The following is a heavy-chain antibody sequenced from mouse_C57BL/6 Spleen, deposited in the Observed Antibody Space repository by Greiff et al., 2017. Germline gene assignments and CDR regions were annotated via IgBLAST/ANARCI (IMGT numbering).Heavy chain of an antibody. Sequence: VKLQESGAELVRPGASVTLSCKASGYTFTDYEMHWVKQTPVHGLEWIGAIYPETGGTAYNQKFKGKAILTADKSSSTAYMELRSLTSEDSAVYYCTSGVTTVVAPFADWGPGIMVTVSA. D-gene: IGHD1-1*01. CDR2: IYPETGGT. V-gene: IGHV1-15*01. CDR3: TSGVTTVVAPFAD. CDR1: GYTFTDYE. J-gene: IGHJ3*01.